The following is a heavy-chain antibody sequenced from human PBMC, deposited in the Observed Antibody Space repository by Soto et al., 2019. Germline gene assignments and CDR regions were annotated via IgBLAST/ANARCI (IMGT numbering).Heavy chain of an antibody. CDR3: AESGLGIKVYYFDY. CDR2: ISGSGDIT. V-gene: IGHV3-23*01. CDR1: GFTFSTYG. D-gene: IGHD1-20*01. J-gene: IGHJ4*02. Sequence: EVQLLESGGGLVQPGGSLRLSCAASGFTFSTYGMSWVRQAPGKGLEWVSAISGSGDITYYADSVKGRFTISRDNPKNTLYLQMNSLRAEDTAVYYCAESGLGIKVYYFDYWGQGTLVTVSS.